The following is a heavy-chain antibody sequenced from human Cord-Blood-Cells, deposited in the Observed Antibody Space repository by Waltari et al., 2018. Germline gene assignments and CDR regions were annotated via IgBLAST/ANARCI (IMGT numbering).Heavy chain of an antibody. Sequence: QVQLVESGGGVVQPGRSLSLSCAASGFTFSSHAMLWVRQAPGKGLEWVAVISYDGSNKYYADSVKGRFTISRDNSKNTLYLQMNSLRAEDTAVYYCARDPRLGFDYWGQGTLVTVSS. V-gene: IGHV3-30-3*01. CDR1: GFTFSSHA. CDR3: ARDPRLGFDY. CDR2: ISYDGSNK. D-gene: IGHD7-27*01. J-gene: IGHJ4*02.